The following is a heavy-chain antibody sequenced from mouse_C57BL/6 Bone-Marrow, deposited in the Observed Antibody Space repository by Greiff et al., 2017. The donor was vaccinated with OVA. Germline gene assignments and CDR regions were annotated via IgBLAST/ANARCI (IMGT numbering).Heavy chain of an antibody. CDR1: GFTFSDYG. V-gene: IGHV5-17*01. Sequence: EVHLVESGGGLVKPGGSLKLSCAASGFTFSDYGMHWVRQAPEKGLEWVAYISSGSSTIYYADKVKGRFTISRDNAKNTLFLQMTSLRSEDTAMYYCARAYYYGSSGYFDVWGTGTTVTVSS. CDR2: ISSGSSTI. D-gene: IGHD1-1*01. CDR3: ARAYYYGSSGYFDV. J-gene: IGHJ1*03.